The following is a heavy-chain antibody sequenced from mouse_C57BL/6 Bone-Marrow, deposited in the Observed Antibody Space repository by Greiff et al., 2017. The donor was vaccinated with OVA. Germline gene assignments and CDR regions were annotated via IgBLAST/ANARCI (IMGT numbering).Heavy chain of an antibody. Sequence: LQESDVELVKPGASVKISCKVSGYTFTDHTIHWMKQRPEQGLEWIGYVYPRDGSTKYNEKFKGKATLTADKSSSTACMQLNSLTSEDSAVYFCARYGPYYFDYWGRGTTLTVSS. CDR2: VYPRDGST. D-gene: IGHD1-2*01. V-gene: IGHV1-78*01. CDR1: GYTFTDHT. CDR3: ARYGPYYFDY. J-gene: IGHJ2*01.